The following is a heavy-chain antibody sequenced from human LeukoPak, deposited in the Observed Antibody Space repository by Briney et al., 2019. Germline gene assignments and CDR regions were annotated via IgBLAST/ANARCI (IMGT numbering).Heavy chain of an antibody. D-gene: IGHD3-22*01. J-gene: IGHJ5*02. CDR1: GFTFSYYG. CDR2: IWHDGGKR. V-gene: IGHV3-33*01. Sequence: GRSLRLSCAASGFTFSYYGMQWVRQAPGKGLEWVALIWHDGGKRYYADSVKGRFTISRDDSKNTLYLQMTTLRAEDTAVYCCARDADTSEFFSWLDLWGQGTLVTVSS. CDR3: ARDADTSEFFSWLDL.